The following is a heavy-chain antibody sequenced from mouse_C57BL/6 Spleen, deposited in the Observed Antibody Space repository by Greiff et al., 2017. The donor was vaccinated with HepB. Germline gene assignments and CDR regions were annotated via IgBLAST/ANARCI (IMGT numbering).Heavy chain of an antibody. D-gene: IGHD1-1*01. CDR1: GYAFSSSW. J-gene: IGHJ1*03. Sequence: VQLQQSGPELVKPGASVKISCKASGYAFSSSWMNWVKQRPGKGLEWIGRIYPGDGDTNYNGKFKGKATLTADKSSSTAYMQLSSLTSEDSAVYFCVLITTVVAGYFDVWGTGTTVTVSS. V-gene: IGHV1-82*01. CDR2: IYPGDGDT. CDR3: VLITTVVAGYFDV.